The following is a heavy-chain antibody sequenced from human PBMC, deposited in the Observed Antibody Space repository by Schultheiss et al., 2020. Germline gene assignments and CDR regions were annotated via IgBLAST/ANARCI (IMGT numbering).Heavy chain of an antibody. CDR3: AKRSAGGTYYFDY. CDR2: IYYSGST. D-gene: IGHD3-16*01. V-gene: IGHV4-59*01. CDR1: GGSISSYY. J-gene: IGHJ4*02. Sequence: SETLSLTCTVSGGSISSYYWSWIRQPPGKGLEWIGYIYYSGSTNYNPSLKSRVTISVDTSKNQFSLKLSSVTAADTAVYYCAKRSAGGTYYFDYWGQGTLVTVSS.